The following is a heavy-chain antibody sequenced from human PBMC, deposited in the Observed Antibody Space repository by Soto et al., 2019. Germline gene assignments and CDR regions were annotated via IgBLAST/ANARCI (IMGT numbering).Heavy chain of an antibody. J-gene: IGHJ4*02. D-gene: IGHD2-21*01. CDR3: ASSCLKYEECGRASPSFDF. V-gene: IGHV4-59*08. CDR1: GGSIRSYY. Sequence: QVQLQESGPGLVKPSETLSLTCTVSGGSIRSYYWSWIRQSPGKGLEWIGYISDSVTTNYNPSLKCRVTVSVDTSKNQSSLKLSSVTAADTAVYFCASSCLKYEECGRASPSFDFWGQGTPVTISS. CDR2: ISDSVTT.